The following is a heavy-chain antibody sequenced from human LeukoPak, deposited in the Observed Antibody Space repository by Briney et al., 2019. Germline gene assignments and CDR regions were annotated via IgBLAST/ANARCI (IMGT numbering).Heavy chain of an antibody. CDR2: IYPGDSDT. D-gene: IGHD6-19*01. V-gene: IGHV5-51*01. CDR3: ARLLQGVAGTWGY. CDR1: GYIITTYW. Sequence: GASLKICCKASGYIITTYWICWVRQMPGKVLEWGGMIYPGDSDTRYSTSFQGQITISVDKSISIAYLQWSRLKASDTAMYYCARLLQGVAGTWGYWGQGTLVTV. J-gene: IGHJ4*02.